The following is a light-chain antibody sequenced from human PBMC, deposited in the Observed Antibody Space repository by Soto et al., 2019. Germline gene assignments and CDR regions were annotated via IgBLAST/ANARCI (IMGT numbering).Light chain of an antibody. CDR3: GTWDSRLSAVV. CDR1: SSNIGNNY. Sequence: QSVLTQPPSVSAAPGHKVTISCSGSSSNIGNNYVSWYQQLPGTAPKLLIYDNNKRPSGIPDRFSGSKSGTSATLGITGLQTGDEADYYCGTWDSRLSAVVFGGGTKLTVL. CDR2: DNN. V-gene: IGLV1-51*01. J-gene: IGLJ2*01.